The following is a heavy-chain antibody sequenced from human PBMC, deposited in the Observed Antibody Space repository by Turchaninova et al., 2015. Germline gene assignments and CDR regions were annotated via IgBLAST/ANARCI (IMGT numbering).Heavy chain of an antibody. Sequence: LEWVSALTGTGRTTYYADSVKGRFTISRANSNNTLFLQMNGLRADDTAVYYCAKTQDDSVVYFTSGDQYFFDFWGQGSLVTVSS. CDR2: LTGTGRTT. J-gene: IGHJ4*02. CDR3: AKTQDDSVVYFTSGDQYFFDF. V-gene: IGHV3-23*01. D-gene: IGHD4-17*01.